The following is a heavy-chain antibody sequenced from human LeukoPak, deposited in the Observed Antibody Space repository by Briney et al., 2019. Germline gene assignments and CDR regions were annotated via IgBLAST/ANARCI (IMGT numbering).Heavy chain of an antibody. CDR2: ISSSGSTI. D-gene: IGHD3-22*01. Sequence: GGSLRLSCAASGFTFSSYEMNWVRQAPGKGLEWVSYISSSGSTIYYADSVKGRFTISRDNAKNSLYLQMDSLRAEDTAVYYCAREGGYDTLDYWGQGTLVTVSS. CDR3: AREGGYDTLDY. J-gene: IGHJ4*02. V-gene: IGHV3-48*03. CDR1: GFTFSSYE.